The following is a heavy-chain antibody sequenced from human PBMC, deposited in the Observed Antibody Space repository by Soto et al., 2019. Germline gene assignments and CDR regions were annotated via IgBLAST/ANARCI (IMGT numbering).Heavy chain of an antibody. CDR3: ARDNTYSSGWYAFDY. CDR1: GGTFSSYA. Sequence: SVKVSCKASGGTFSSYAISWVRQAPGQGLEWMGGIIPIFGTANYAQKFQGRVTITADESTSTAYMELSSLRSEDTAVYYCARDNTYSSGWYAFDYWGQGTLVTVSS. V-gene: IGHV1-69*13. CDR2: IIPIFGTA. J-gene: IGHJ4*02. D-gene: IGHD6-19*01.